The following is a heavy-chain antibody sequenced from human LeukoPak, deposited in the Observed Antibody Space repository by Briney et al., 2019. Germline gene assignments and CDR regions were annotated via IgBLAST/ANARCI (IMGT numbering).Heavy chain of an antibody. D-gene: IGHD4-17*01. J-gene: IGHJ4*02. Sequence: ASVKVSCKASGYIFTNYEMNWVRQAPGQRLEWMGWINAGNGNTKYSQKFQGRVTITRDTSASTAYMELSSLRSEDTAVYYCARDRDYGPYFDYWGQGTLVTVSS. CDR1: GYIFTNYE. V-gene: IGHV1-3*01. CDR3: ARDRDYGPYFDY. CDR2: INAGNGNT.